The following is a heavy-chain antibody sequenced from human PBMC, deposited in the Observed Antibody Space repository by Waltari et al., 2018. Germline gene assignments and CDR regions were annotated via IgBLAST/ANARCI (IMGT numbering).Heavy chain of an antibody. CDR1: GGSISSSSYY. V-gene: IGHV4-39*07. D-gene: IGHD3-3*01. J-gene: IGHJ5*02. CDR3: ATADSITIFGTGPQPA. CDR2: IYYSGST. Sequence: QLQLQESGPGLVKPSETLSLTCTVSGGSISSSSYYWGWIRQPPGKGLEWIGSIYYSGSTYYNPSLKSRVTISVDTSKNQFSLKLSSVTAADTAVYYCATADSITIFGTGPQPAWGQGTLVTVSS.